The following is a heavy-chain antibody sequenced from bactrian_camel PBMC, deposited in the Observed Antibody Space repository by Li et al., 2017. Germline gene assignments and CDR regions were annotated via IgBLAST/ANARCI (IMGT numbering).Heavy chain of an antibody. CDR1: GFTFSNYA. J-gene: IGHJ6*01. D-gene: IGHD2*01. CDR2: INYDGRT. CDR3: ASERKYSDFDH. V-gene: IGHV3S10*01. Sequence: VQLVESGGGLVQPGGSLRLSCVASGFTFSNYAMSWVRRAPGKDLEWVSYINYDGRTTYADSVKGRFTISRDNAKNTVYLQMNSLKTEDTAVYFCASERKYSDFDHWGQGTQVTV.